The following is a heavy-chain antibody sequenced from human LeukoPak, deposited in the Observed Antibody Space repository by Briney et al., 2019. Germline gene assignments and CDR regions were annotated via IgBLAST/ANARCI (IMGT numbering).Heavy chain of an antibody. CDR3: ARMIVVVNPARSEYYFDY. V-gene: IGHV1-2*02. J-gene: IGHJ4*02. D-gene: IGHD3-22*01. CDR2: INPNSGGT. Sequence: GASVKVSCKASGYTFTGYYMHWVRQAPGQGLEWRGWINPNSGGTNYAQKFQGRVTMTRDTSISTAYMELSRLRSDDTAVYYCARMIVVVNPARSEYYFDYWGQGTLVTVSS. CDR1: GYTFTGYY.